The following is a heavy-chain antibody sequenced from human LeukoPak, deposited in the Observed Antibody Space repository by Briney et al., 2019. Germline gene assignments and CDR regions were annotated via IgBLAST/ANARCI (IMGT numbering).Heavy chain of an antibody. J-gene: IGHJ6*04. Sequence: ASVKVSCKASGYTFTSYAMHWVRQAPGQRLEWMGWINAGNGNTKYSQEFQGRVTITRDTSASTAYMELSSLRSEDTAVYYCARPRRSGSQVDVWGKGTTVTISS. D-gene: IGHD3-10*01. CDR3: ARPRRSGSQVDV. V-gene: IGHV1-3*03. CDR1: GYTFTSYA. CDR2: INAGNGNT.